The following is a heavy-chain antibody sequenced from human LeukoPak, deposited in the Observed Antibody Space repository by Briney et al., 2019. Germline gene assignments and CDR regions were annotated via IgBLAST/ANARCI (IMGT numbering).Heavy chain of an antibody. CDR1: GFTFSSYS. Sequence: GGSLRLSCAASGFTFSSYSMNWVRQAPGKGLEWVSSISSSSSYIYYADSVKGRFTIFRDNAKNSLYLQMSSLRAEDMAVYYCARSPETYYYGSGGYDDYWGQGTLVTVSS. CDR2: ISSSSSYI. CDR3: ARSPETYYYGSGGYDDY. D-gene: IGHD3-10*01. V-gene: IGHV3-21*01. J-gene: IGHJ4*02.